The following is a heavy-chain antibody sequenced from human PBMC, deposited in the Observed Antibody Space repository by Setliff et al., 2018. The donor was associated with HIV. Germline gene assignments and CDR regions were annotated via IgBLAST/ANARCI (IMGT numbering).Heavy chain of an antibody. CDR1: GYSFTSYW. D-gene: IGHD3-10*01. Sequence: GESLKISCKGSGYSFTSYWIGWVRQMAGKGLEWMGIIYPGDSEIRYSPSFQGQVTISVDKSISTAYLQWSSLRASDTAMYYCARRYKYYYATTGCTFDLWGQGTMVTVSS. CDR3: ARRYKYYYATTGCTFDL. CDR2: IYPGDSEI. V-gene: IGHV5-51*01. J-gene: IGHJ3*01.